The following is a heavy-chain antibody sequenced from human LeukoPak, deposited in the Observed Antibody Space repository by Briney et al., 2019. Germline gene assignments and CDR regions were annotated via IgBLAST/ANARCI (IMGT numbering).Heavy chain of an antibody. CDR1: GFTFSSYW. Sequence: PGGSLRLSCTASGFTFSSYWMSWVRQAPGKGLEWVANIKEDGSEKYYVDSVKGRFTISRDNAKNSLYLQMNSLRAEDTAVYYCAKDPYAHGSGWFLFDYWGQGTLVTVSS. CDR3: AKDPYAHGSGWFLFDY. CDR2: IKEDGSEK. J-gene: IGHJ4*02. D-gene: IGHD6-19*01. V-gene: IGHV3-7*03.